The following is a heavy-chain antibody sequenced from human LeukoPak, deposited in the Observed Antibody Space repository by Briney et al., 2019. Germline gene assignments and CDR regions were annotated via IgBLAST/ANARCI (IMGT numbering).Heavy chain of an antibody. V-gene: IGHV4-4*07. CDR3: ARDLYYYDSSGYYSYYFDY. CDR1: GGSISSYY. D-gene: IGHD3-22*01. CDR2: IYSGGST. J-gene: IGHJ4*02. Sequence: SETLSLTCTVSGGSISSYYWSWIRQPAGKGLEWIGRIYSGGSTNYNPSLKSRVTMSVDTSKNQFSLKLNSVTAADTAVYYCARDLYYYDSSGYYSYYFDYWGQGTLVTVSS.